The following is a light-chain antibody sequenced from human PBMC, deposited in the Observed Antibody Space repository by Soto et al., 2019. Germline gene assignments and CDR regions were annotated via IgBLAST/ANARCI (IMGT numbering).Light chain of an antibody. CDR2: GNS. CDR3: QSYDSRMSGAV. J-gene: IGLJ1*01. CDR1: SSNIGAGYD. V-gene: IGLV1-40*01. Sequence: QSVLTQPPSVSGAPGQRVTISCTGSSSNIGAGYDVHWYQRLPGTAPKLLIYGNSNRPSGVPDRFSGSKSGTSASLAITGLKAEDEADYYCQSYDSRMSGAVFGTGTKVT.